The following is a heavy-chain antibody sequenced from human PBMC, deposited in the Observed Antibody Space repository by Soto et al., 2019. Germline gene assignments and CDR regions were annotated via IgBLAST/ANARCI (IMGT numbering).Heavy chain of an antibody. CDR3: AREASIAARTVDY. V-gene: IGHV3-7*01. CDR1: GFTFSSYW. D-gene: IGHD6-6*01. Sequence: GGSLRLSCAASGFTFSSYWMSWFRQAPGKGLEWVANIKQDGSEKYYEDSVKGRFTISRGNAKKSLDLQMNSLRAEDTAVYYCAREASIAARTVDYWGQGTLVTVSS. J-gene: IGHJ4*02. CDR2: IKQDGSEK.